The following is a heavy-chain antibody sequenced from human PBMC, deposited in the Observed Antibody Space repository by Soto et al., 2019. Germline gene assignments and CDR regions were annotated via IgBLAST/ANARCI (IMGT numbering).Heavy chain of an antibody. CDR1: GGSFSGYY. D-gene: IGHD1-7*01. Sequence: PSETLSLTCAVYGGSFSGYYWSWIRQPPGKGLEWIGEINHSGSTNYNPSLKSRVTISVDTSKNQFSLKLSSVTAADTAVYYCASVRGYNWNYSHAFDIWGQGTMVTVSS. CDR2: INHSGST. V-gene: IGHV4-34*01. J-gene: IGHJ3*02. CDR3: ASVRGYNWNYSHAFDI.